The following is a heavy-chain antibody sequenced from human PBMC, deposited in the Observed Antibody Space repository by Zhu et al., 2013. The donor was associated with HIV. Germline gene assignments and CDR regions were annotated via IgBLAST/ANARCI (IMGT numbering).Heavy chain of an antibody. J-gene: IGHJ4*02. D-gene: IGHD1-1*01. CDR3: VTSSGTSPAY. CDR1: GYTFTNFY. CDR2: VDPADGGT. V-gene: IGHV1-69-2*01. Sequence: VQLVQSGAEVKKPGASVKVSCKASGYTFTNFYIHWVRQAPGQGFEWMGLVDPADGGTRDAEKFLGRVTITADRALNTAYLELTGLRSDDTAMYYCVTSSGTSPAYWGQGTLVTVSS.